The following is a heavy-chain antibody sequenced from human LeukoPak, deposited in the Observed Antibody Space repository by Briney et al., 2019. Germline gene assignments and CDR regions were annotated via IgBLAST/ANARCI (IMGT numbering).Heavy chain of an antibody. CDR2: IYPGDSDT. Sequence: GESLKISCKGSGYSFTTYWIGWVRQMPGKGLEWMGIIYPGDSDTRYSPSFQGQVTISADKSINTAYLQWSSLKASDTAMYYCARHIPGYSYGYDYWGQGTLVTVSS. D-gene: IGHD5-18*01. CDR3: ARHIPGYSYGYDY. V-gene: IGHV5-51*01. CDR1: GYSFTTYW. J-gene: IGHJ4*02.